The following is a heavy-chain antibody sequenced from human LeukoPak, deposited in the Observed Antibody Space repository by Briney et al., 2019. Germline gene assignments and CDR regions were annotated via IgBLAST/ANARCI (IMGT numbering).Heavy chain of an antibody. J-gene: IGHJ4*02. CDR3: ARSSSWPYFDY. Sequence: GGSLRLSCVASGFTFSNYSMNWVRQAPGKGLEWVAVISYDGSNKYYADSVKGRFTISRDNSKNTLYLQMNSLRAEDTAVYYCARSSSWPYFDYWGQGTLVTVSS. V-gene: IGHV3-30*03. CDR1: GFTFSNYS. CDR2: ISYDGSNK. D-gene: IGHD6-13*01.